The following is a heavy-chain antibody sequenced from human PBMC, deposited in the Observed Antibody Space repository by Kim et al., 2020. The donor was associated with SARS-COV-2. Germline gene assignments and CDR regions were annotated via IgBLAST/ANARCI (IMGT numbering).Heavy chain of an antibody. Sequence: SETLSLTCTVSGGSISSSSYYWGWIRQPPGKGLEWIGSMYYSGSTYYNPSLKSRVTISVDTSKNQFSLKLSSVTAADTAVYYCARHRRGYYDILTGYGPPPDNCFDLWGQGTLVTVSS. CDR3: ARHRRGYYDILTGYGPPPDNCFDL. D-gene: IGHD3-9*01. J-gene: IGHJ5*02. V-gene: IGHV4-39*01. CDR1: GGSISSSSYY. CDR2: MYYSGST.